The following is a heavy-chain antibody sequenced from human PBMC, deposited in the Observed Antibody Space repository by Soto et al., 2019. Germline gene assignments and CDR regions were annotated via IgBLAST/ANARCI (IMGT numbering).Heavy chain of an antibody. Sequence: EVQLVESGGGLVQPGGSLRLSCAASGFTFTDYSLNWVRQAPGKGLEWVSHITHSVGCIFYADSVRGRFTISRDDANRLVSLQMNNLGAEDTAVYYCTRDGRRGWEMDVWGKGTTVTVSS. J-gene: IGHJ6*04. V-gene: IGHV3-48*01. CDR2: ITHSVGCI. CDR1: GFTFTDYS. D-gene: IGHD1-26*01. CDR3: TRDGRRGWEMDV.